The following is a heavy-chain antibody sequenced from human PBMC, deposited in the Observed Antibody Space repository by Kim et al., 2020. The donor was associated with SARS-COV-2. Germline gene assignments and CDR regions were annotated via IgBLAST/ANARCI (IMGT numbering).Heavy chain of an antibody. D-gene: IGHD3-22*01. J-gene: IGHJ3*02. Sequence: SETLSLTCTVSGGSISSYYWSWIRQPPGKGLEWIGYIYYSGSTNYNPSLKSRVTISVDTSKNQFSLKLSSVTAADTAVYYCARVALGYYDSSGYPMSAFDIWGQGTMVTVSS. CDR2: IYYSGST. CDR1: GGSISSYY. CDR3: ARVALGYYDSSGYPMSAFDI. V-gene: IGHV4-59*01.